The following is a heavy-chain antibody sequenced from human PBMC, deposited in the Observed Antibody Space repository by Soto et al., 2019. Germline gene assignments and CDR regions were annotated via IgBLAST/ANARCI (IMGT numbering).Heavy chain of an antibody. V-gene: IGHV3-33*01. CDR3: ARKGSSSWGTNFDY. CDR1: GFTFSSYG. Sequence: QVQLVESGGGVVQPGRSLRLSCAASGFTFSSYGMHWVRQAPGKGLEWVAVIWYDGSNKYYADSVKGRFTISRDNSKNTLYLQMNSLRAEDTAVYYCARKGSSSWGTNFDYWGQGTWSPSPQ. D-gene: IGHD6-13*01. J-gene: IGHJ4*02. CDR2: IWYDGSNK.